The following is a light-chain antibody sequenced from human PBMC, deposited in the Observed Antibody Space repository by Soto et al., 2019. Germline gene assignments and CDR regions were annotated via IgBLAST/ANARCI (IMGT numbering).Light chain of an antibody. CDR1: QIISTY. V-gene: IGKV1-39*01. CDR3: QQSYTSPPWT. CDR2: RAS. J-gene: IGKJ1*01. Sequence: DIQMTQSPSSLSASVGDRVTISCRASQIISTYLNWYQQKPGTAPRLLISRASSVKSGVPPRFSGSGSGRDFTLTSSSLRPEDIATYFCQQSYTSPPWTVGQGTKVEVK.